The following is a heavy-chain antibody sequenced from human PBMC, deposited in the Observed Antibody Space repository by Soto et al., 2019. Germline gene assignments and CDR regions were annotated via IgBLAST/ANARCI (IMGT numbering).Heavy chain of an antibody. J-gene: IGHJ4*02. CDR2: IKSKTDGGTT. D-gene: IGHD6-13*01. V-gene: IGHV3-15*01. CDR3: TTEVAAAGPVDY. CDR1: GFTFSNAW. Sequence: GGSLRLSXAASGFTFSNAWMSWVRQAPGKGLEWVGRIKSKTDGGTTDYAAPVKGRFTISRDDSKNTLYLQMNSLKTEDTAVYYCTTEVAAAGPVDYWGQGTLVTVSS.